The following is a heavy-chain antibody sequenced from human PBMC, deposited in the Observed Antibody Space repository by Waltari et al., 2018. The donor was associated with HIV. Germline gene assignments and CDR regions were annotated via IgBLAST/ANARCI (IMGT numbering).Heavy chain of an antibody. D-gene: IGHD1-26*01. J-gene: IGHJ4*02. Sequence: EVHLLESGGGLVQPGGSLRLSCAASGFTFNKYAMSWVRQAPGKGLEWVSGIRDSGDGTYYADSVKGRFTISRDNSKGTLYLQMNSLRVEDTAVYYCAKESGAIGTPLNEYWGQGTLVTVSS. CDR3: AKESGAIGTPLNEY. CDR2: IRDSGDGT. V-gene: IGHV3-23*01. CDR1: GFTFNKYA.